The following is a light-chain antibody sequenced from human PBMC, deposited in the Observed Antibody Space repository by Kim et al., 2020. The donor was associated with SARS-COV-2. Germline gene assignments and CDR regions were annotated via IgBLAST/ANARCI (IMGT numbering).Light chain of an antibody. V-gene: IGLV2-8*01. CDR1: SSDIGGYNY. Sequence: QSALTQPPSASGSPGQSVTISCTGTSSDIGGYNYVSWYQQHPGKAPKLMIYEVNKRPSGVPDRFSGSKSGNTASLTVSGLQAEDEADYYCSSYAGSNNRVLGGGTQLTVL. CDR3: SSYAGSNNRV. J-gene: IGLJ3*02. CDR2: EVN.